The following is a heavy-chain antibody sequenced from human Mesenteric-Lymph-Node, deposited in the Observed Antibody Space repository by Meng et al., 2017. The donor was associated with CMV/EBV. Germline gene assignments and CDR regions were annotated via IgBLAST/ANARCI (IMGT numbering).Heavy chain of an antibody. V-gene: IGHV1-2*02. D-gene: IGHD1-26*01. CDR2: ITPNAGGR. CDR3: ARLKVGAVRYYDAFDL. J-gene: IGHJ3*01. CDR1: GYTFSAYY. Sequence: ASVKVSCKASGYTFSAYYVSCVRQAPGQGLEWMGWITPNAGGRNYAQRFQGRVTMTTDTSTSTAYMELRSLTSDDTAIYYCARLKVGAVRYYDAFDLWGHGTKVTVSS.